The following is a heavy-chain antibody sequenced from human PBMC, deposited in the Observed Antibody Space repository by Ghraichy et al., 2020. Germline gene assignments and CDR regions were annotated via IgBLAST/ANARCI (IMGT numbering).Heavy chain of an antibody. J-gene: IGHJ4*02. V-gene: IGHV3-11*01. CDR3: ARGVNSDY. CDR2: INSGGNTV. Sequence: GESLNISCVASGFIFSNYYMTWIRQAPGKGLEWISHINSGGNTVNYADSVKGRFTVSRDNARNSVHLQLKSLGVEDTAVYYCARGVNSDYWGQGTLVTVSS. CDR1: GFIFSNYY. D-gene: IGHD1-1*01.